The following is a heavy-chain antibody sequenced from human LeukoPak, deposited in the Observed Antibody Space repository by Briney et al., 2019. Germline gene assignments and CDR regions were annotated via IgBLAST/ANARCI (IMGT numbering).Heavy chain of an antibody. Sequence: PSETLSLTCTVSGGSISSSSYYWGWIRQPPGKGLEWIGSIYYSGSTYYNPSLKSRVTISVDTSKNQFSLKLSSVTAADTAVYYCARGEYDILTGYYGYWGQGTLVTVSS. CDR3: ARGEYDILTGYYGY. CDR1: GGSISSSSYY. J-gene: IGHJ4*02. CDR2: IYYSGST. D-gene: IGHD3-9*01. V-gene: IGHV4-39*01.